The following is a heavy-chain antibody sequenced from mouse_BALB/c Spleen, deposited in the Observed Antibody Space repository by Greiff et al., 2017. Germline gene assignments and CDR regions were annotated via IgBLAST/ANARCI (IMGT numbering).Heavy chain of an antibody. J-gene: IGHJ2*01. V-gene: IGHV5-17*02. Sequence: EVHLVESGGGLVQPGGSRKLSCAASGFTFSSFGMHWVRQAPEKGLEWVAYISSGSSTIYYADTVKGRFTISRDNPKNTLFLQMTSLRSEDTAMYYCARRSSYGNYYFDYWGQGTTLTVSS. CDR1: GFTFSSFG. CDR3: ARRSSYGNYYFDY. D-gene: IGHD2-10*02. CDR2: ISSGSSTI.